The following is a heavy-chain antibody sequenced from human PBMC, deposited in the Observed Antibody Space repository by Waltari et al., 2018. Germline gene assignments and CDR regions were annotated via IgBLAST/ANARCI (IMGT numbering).Heavy chain of an antibody. CDR1: GXTFSDXA. J-gene: IGHJ4*02. CDR3: AKDPRRVXVTTFDY. Sequence: EVQLLESGGGLGQPGGXLRLSCEASGXTFSDXAMNWVRQAPGKGLEWVSGISGSGGSTXYADSGKGRFSIXRDXSKXTXYXQMNSLRGXXTAVXFCAKDPRRVXVTTFDYXGQGTRVTVXS. D-gene: IGHD1-1*01. V-gene: IGHV3-23*01. CDR2: ISGSGGST.